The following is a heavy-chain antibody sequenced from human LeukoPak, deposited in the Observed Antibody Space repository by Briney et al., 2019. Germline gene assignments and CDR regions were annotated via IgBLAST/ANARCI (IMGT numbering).Heavy chain of an antibody. Sequence: SETLSLTCTVSGGSISSYYWSWIRQPPGKGLEWIGYIYYSGSTNYNPSLKSRVTISVDTSKNRFSLKLSSVTAADTAVYYCARTGTTVKRWFDPWGQGTLVTVSS. CDR2: IYYSGST. J-gene: IGHJ5*02. CDR1: GGSISSYY. V-gene: IGHV4-59*08. D-gene: IGHD4-17*01. CDR3: ARTGTTVKRWFDP.